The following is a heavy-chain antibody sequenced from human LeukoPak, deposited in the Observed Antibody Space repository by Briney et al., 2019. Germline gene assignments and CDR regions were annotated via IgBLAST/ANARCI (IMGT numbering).Heavy chain of an antibody. CDR1: GFTFSSYS. Sequence: GGSLRLSCAASGFTFSSYSMNWVRQAPGKGLEWVSSISSSSSCIYYADSVKGRFTISRDNAKNSLYLQMNSLRAEDTAVYYCASSGVVVVAEFDYWGQGTLVTVSS. J-gene: IGHJ4*02. D-gene: IGHD2-15*01. CDR3: ASSGVVVVAEFDY. CDR2: ISSSSSCI. V-gene: IGHV3-21*01.